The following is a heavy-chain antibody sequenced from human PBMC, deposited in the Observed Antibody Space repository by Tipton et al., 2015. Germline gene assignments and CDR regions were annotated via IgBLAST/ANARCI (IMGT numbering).Heavy chain of an antibody. CDR2: ISSSSTI. CDR3: ARNYGALRYFDWLLFDY. J-gene: IGHJ4*02. Sequence: SLRLSCAASGFTFSSYSMNWVRQAPGKGLEWVSYISSSSTIYYADSVKGRFTISRDNAKNSLYLQMNSLRDEDTAVYYCARNYGALRYFDWLLFDYWGQGTLVTVSS. CDR1: GFTFSSYS. V-gene: IGHV3-48*02. D-gene: IGHD3-9*01.